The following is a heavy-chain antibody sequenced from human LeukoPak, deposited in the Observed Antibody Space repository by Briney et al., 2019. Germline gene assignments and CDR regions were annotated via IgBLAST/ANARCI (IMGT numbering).Heavy chain of an antibody. CDR2: IYYSGST. V-gene: IGHV4-39*01. Sequence: SETLSLTCTVSGGSISSSSYYWGWIRQPPGKGLEWIGSIYYSGSTYYNPSLKSRVTISVDTSKNQFSLKLSSVTAADTAVYYCARGLPYYYDSSGYYYHVRDSPPWGQGTLVTVSS. CDR3: ARGLPYYYDSSGYYYHVRDSPP. J-gene: IGHJ5*02. CDR1: GGSISSSSYY. D-gene: IGHD3-22*01.